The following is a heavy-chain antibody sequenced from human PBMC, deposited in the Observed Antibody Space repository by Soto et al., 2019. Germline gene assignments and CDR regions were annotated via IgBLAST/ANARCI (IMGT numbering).Heavy chain of an antibody. CDR3: ARATEGWFGELLFGY. V-gene: IGHV1-69*02. D-gene: IGHD3-10*01. CDR1: GGTFSSYT. Sequence: QVQLVQSGAEVKKPGSSVKVSCKASGGTFSSYTISWVRQAPGQGLEWMGRIIPILGIANYAQKWQGSVTITADKSTSTAYMELSSLRSEDTAVYYCARATEGWFGELLFGYWGQGTLVTVSS. J-gene: IGHJ4*02. CDR2: IIPILGIA.